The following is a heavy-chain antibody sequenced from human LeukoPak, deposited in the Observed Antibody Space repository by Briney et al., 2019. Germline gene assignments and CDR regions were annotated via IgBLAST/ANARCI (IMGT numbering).Heavy chain of an antibody. D-gene: IGHD5-18*01. CDR2: INPNSGDT. J-gene: IGHJ1*01. CDR1: GYTFSDHY. V-gene: IGHV1-2*02. Sequence: VASVKVSCKASGYTFSDHYMHWVRQAPGQGLEWMGWINPNSGDTNYAQKFQDRVTMTRDRSISTAYMELNRLRSDDTAVYYCARGRQLEKYFQYWGQGTLVTVSS. CDR3: ARGRQLEKYFQY.